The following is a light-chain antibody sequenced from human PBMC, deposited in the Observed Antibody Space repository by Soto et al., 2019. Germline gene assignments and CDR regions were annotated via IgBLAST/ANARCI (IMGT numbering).Light chain of an antibody. CDR3: QQYNTWRQIT. V-gene: IGKV3-15*01. CDR1: QSISSN. Sequence: EIVMTQSPATLSVSPGERATLSCRASQSISSNVGWYQQRPGQAPRLLLYGASTRATGIPARFSGSGSGTDFTLTISSLDSEDSAVYYCQQYNTWRQITFRQGTRLDIK. J-gene: IGKJ5*01. CDR2: GAS.